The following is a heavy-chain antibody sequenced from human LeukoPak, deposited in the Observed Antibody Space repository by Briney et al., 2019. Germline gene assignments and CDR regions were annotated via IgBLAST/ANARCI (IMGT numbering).Heavy chain of an antibody. CDR3: ALGGYDSSGYYGYNWFDP. V-gene: IGHV4-39*07. CDR1: GGSISSSSYY. D-gene: IGHD3-22*01. J-gene: IGHJ5*02. Sequence: SETLSLTCTVSGGSISSSSYYWSWIRQPPGKGLEWIGEINHSGSTNYNPSLKSRVTISVDTSKNQFSLKLSSVTAADTAVYYCALGGYDSSGYYGYNWFDPWGQGTLVTVSS. CDR2: INHSGST.